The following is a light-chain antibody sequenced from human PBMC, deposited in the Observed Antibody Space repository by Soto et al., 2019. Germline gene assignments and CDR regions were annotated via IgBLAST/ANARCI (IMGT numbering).Light chain of an antibody. CDR2: GAS. Sequence: ENVLTQSPGTLSLSAGVRATLSCRASQSVSSSYLAWYQQKPGQAPRLLMYGASSRATGIPDRFSGSGSGTDFTLTISSLEPEDFAVYYCQQRSNWPRTFGGGTKVDIK. V-gene: IGKV3D-20*02. J-gene: IGKJ4*01. CDR3: QQRSNWPRT. CDR1: QSVSSSY.